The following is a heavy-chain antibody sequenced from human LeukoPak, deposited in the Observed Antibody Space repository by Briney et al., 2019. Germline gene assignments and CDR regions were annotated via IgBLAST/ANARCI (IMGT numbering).Heavy chain of an antibody. CDR3: ARKTNAGWRDAFDI. CDR1: GFTFSIYG. V-gene: IGHV3-23*01. J-gene: IGHJ3*02. D-gene: IGHD6-19*01. Sequence: GGSLRLSCAASGFTFSIYGMSWVRQAPGRGLEWVSAMSGSGGSTYYADSVKGRFAISRDNSKNTLYLQMNSLRAEDTAVYYCARKTNAGWRDAFDIWGQGTMVTVSS. CDR2: MSGSGGST.